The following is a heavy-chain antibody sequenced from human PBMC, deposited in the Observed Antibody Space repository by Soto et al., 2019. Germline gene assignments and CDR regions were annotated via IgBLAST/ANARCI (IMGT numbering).Heavy chain of an antibody. CDR2: ISGSGGST. CDR3: AKKTIAAAGIPYYYYGMDV. V-gene: IGHV3-23*01. CDR1: GFTFSSYA. Sequence: WGSLRLSCAASGFTFSSYAMSWVRQAPGKGLEWVSAISGSGGSTYYADSVKGRFTISRDNSKNTLYLQMNSLRAEDAAVYYCAKKTIAAAGIPYYYYGMDVWGQGTTVTVSS. D-gene: IGHD6-13*01. J-gene: IGHJ6*02.